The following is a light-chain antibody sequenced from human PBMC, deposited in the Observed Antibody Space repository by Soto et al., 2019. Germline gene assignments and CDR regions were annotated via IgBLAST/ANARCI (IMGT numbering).Light chain of an antibody. CDR3: QQYNNWPPWT. CDR2: GAS. Sequence: EVVMTQSPATLSVSPGERVTLSCRASQRISNNVAWYQQKPGQAPRLLIYGASTRATGVPASFSGRGSGTEFTLTISSLQSEDFAVYYCQQYNNWPPWTFGQGTKVDIK. V-gene: IGKV3-15*01. J-gene: IGKJ1*01. CDR1: QRISNN.